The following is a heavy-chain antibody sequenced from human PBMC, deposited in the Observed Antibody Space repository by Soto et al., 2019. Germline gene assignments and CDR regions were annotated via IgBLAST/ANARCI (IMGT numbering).Heavy chain of an antibody. CDR3: ARGRQRGSGSYRDYFDY. CDR2: INHSGST. J-gene: IGHJ4*02. CDR1: GGSFSGYY. Sequence: SETLSLTCAIYGGSFSGYYWSWIHQPPGKGLEWIGEINHSGSTNYNPSLKSRVTISVDTSKNQFSLKLSSVTAADTAVYYCARGRQRGSGSYRDYFDYWGQGSLVTVSS. V-gene: IGHV4-34*01. D-gene: IGHD3-10*01.